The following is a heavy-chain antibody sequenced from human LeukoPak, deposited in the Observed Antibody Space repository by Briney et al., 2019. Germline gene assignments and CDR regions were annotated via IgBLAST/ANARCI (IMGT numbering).Heavy chain of an antibody. Sequence: ASVKVSCKASGYTFTSYGISWVRQAPGQGLEWMGWISAYNGNTNYAQKLQGRVTMTTDTSTSTAYMELRSLRSDDTAVYYCAGLSRRGIAARPVGATHFDYWGQGTLVTVSS. J-gene: IGHJ4*02. V-gene: IGHV1-18*01. D-gene: IGHD6-6*01. CDR2: ISAYNGNT. CDR1: GYTFTSYG. CDR3: AGLSRRGIAARPVGATHFDY.